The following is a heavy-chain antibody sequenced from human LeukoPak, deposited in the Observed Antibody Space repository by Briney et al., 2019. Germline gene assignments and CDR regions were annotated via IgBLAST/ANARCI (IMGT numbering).Heavy chain of an antibody. D-gene: IGHD3-3*01. CDR2: ISDSTSSK. J-gene: IGHJ4*02. CDR3: VRDTRSRFDY. V-gene: IGHV3-48*04. CDR1: RFTFSSYG. Sequence: RTGGSLRLSCAASRFTFSSYGMNWVRQAPGKGLEWVSYISDSTSSKYYADSVKGRFTISRDSAKNSLYLQMNSLRAEDTAVYYCVRDTRSRFDYWGQGTLVTVSS.